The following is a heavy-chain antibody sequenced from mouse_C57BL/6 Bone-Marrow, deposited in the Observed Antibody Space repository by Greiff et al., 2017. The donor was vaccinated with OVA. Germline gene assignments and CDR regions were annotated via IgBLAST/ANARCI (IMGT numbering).Heavy chain of an antibody. Sequence: EVQLKESGPELVKPGASVKISCKASGYSFTDYNMNWVKQSNGKSLEWIGVINPNYGTTSYNQKFKGKATLTVDQSSSTAYMQLNSLTSEDSAVYYCARPAFGNYYGSSYAMDYWGQGTSVTVSS. D-gene: IGHD1-1*01. CDR1: GYSFTDYN. V-gene: IGHV1-39*01. CDR2: INPNYGTT. J-gene: IGHJ4*01. CDR3: ARPAFGNYYGSSYAMDY.